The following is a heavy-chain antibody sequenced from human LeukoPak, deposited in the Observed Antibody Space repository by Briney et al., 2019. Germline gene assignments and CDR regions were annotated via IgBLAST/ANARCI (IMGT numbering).Heavy chain of an antibody. CDR1: GYTFTSYA. D-gene: IGHD5-12*01. CDR2: INAGNGNT. Sequence: ASVKVSCKASGYTFTSYAMHWVRQAPGQRLEWMGWINAGNGNTKYSQKFQGRVTITRDTAASTAYMELSSLRSEDTAVYYCASGGDIVATEMNYWGQGTLVTVSS. CDR3: ASGGDIVATEMNY. V-gene: IGHV1-3*01. J-gene: IGHJ4*02.